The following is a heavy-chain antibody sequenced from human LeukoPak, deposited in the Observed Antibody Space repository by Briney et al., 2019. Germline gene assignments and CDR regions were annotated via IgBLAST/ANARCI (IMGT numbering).Heavy chain of an antibody. D-gene: IGHD6-13*01. V-gene: IGHV4-39*07. CDR2: IYYSGST. J-gene: IGHJ6*02. Sequence: PSETLSLPCTVSGGSISSSSYYWGWFRQPQGTGLEWFGRIYYSGSTYYNPSLKSRVTISVDTSKNQFSLKLSSVTAADTAVYYCARDLLEAAGKDSGVDYYGMDVWGQGTTVTVSS. CDR1: GGSISSSSYY. CDR3: ARDLLEAAGKDSGVDYYGMDV.